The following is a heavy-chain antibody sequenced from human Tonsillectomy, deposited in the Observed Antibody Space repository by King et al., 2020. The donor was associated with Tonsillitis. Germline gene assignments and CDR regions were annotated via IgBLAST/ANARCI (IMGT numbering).Heavy chain of an antibody. CDR3: ARVPHTIWSGYLDY. CDR1: GFTFSSYG. J-gene: IGHJ4*02. CDR2: IGYDGSDK. D-gene: IGHD3-3*01. V-gene: IGHV3-33*08. Sequence: HVQLVESGGGVVQPGRSLRLSCAASGFTFSSYGMHWVRQAPGKGLEWVAVIGYDGSDKYYADSVKGRFTISRDNSKNTLYLQMNSLRAEDTAVYYCARVPHTIWSGYLDYWGQGTLVTVSS.